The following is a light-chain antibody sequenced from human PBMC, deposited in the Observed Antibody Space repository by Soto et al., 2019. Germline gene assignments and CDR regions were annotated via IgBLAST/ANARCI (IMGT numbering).Light chain of an antibody. Sequence: DIVMTQSPLSLPVARGELASTSARRGQSLLHSNGYNYLDWYLQKPGQSPQLLIYLGSNRASGVPDRFSGSGSGTDFTLKISRVEAEDVGVYYCMQPLQSWTFGQGTKVDIK. CDR1: QSLLHSNGYNY. V-gene: IGKV2-28*01. CDR3: MQPLQSWT. CDR2: LGS. J-gene: IGKJ1*01.